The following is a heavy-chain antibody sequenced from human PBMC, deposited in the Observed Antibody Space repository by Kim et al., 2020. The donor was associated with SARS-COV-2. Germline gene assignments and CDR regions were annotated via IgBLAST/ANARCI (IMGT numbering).Heavy chain of an antibody. V-gene: IGHV3-30*04. CDR1: GFTFSSYA. CDR2: ISYDGSNK. Sequence: GGSLRLSCAASGFTFSSYAMHWVRQAPGKGLEWVAVISYDGSNKYYADSVKGRFTISRDNSKNTLYLQMNSLRAEDTAVYYCAREFDSSGWYTYYYYYGMDVWGQGTTVTVSS. J-gene: IGHJ6*02. CDR3: AREFDSSGWYTYYYYYGMDV. D-gene: IGHD6-19*01.